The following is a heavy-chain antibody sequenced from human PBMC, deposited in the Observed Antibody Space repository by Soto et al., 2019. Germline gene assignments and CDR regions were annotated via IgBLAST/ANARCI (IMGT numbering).Heavy chain of an antibody. CDR3: ARARSTGYYDYGMDV. V-gene: IGHV3-33*01. CDR1: GFTFSSYG. Sequence: VGSLRLSCAASGFTFSSYGMHWVRQAPGKGLEWVAVIWYDGSNKYYADSVKGRFTISRDNSKNTLYLQMNSLRAEDTAVYYCARARSTGYYDYGMDVWGQGTTVTV. CDR2: IWYDGSNK. J-gene: IGHJ6*02.